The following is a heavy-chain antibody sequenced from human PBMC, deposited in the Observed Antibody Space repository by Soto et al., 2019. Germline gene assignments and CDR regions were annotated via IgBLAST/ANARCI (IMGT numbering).Heavy chain of an antibody. D-gene: IGHD6-19*01. CDR2: IYYSGST. V-gene: IGHV4-39*01. CDR1: GASIRSISYY. Sequence: SETLSLTCTVAGASIRSISYYWGLVGKPPGQGLEWIGSIYYSGSTYYNPSLKSRVTISVDTSKNQFSLKLSSVTAADTAVYYCARGGWGNEVAAWMWYYYGMDVLGQGTTVT. CDR3: ARGGWGNEVAAWMWYYYGMDV. J-gene: IGHJ6*02.